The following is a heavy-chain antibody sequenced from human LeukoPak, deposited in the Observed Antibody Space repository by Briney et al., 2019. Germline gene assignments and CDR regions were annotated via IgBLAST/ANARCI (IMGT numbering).Heavy chain of an antibody. CDR2: INPDGTTR. V-gene: IGHV3-74*01. CDR1: GFTFTSYS. D-gene: IGHD2-15*01. CDR3: WVMVTGTPY. J-gene: IGHJ4*02. Sequence: GGSLRLSCAAAGFTFTSYSMHWVRQAPGKGLVWVSHINPDGTTRSYADSVKGRFTISRDNAQSTVSLQMNSLRAEDTAVYYCWVMVTGTPYWGQGTLVTVSS.